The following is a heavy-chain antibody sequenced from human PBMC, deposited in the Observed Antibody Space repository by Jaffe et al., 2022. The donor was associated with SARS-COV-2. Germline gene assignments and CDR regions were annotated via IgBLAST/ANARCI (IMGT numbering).Heavy chain of an antibody. V-gene: IGHV4-31*02. J-gene: IGHJ5*02. CDR2: IYYNDNT. CDR1: GDSISSGGNS. CDR3: ARDRGKRRFDP. D-gene: IGHD3-10*01. Sequence: QVQLQASGPGLVKPSQTLSLTCTVSGDSISSGGNSWSWIRQHPGKGLEWIGYIYYNDNTYYNPSLKTRVKISLDTSKNQFSLELRSVTAADTAVYYCARDRGKRRFDPWGQGTLVTVSS.